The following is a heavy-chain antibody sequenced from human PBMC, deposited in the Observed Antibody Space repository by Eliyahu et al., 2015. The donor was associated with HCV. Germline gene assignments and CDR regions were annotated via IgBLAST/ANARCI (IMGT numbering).Heavy chain of an antibody. CDR1: NGSISSFY. J-gene: IGHJ4*02. Sequence: QVQLQESGPGLVKPSETLSLSCTVSNGSISSFYWSWVRQPAGKGLEWIGRVYSTGSTDYNPSLKSRVSMSMDTSKNQFSLRLRSVTAADTAVYYCARGPQTTVTTFHFDYWGLGALVTVS. CDR2: VYSTGST. CDR3: ARGPQTTVTTFHFDY. D-gene: IGHD4-17*01. V-gene: IGHV4-4*07.